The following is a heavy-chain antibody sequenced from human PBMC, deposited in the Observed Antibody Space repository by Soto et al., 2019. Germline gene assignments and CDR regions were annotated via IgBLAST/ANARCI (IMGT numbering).Heavy chain of an antibody. J-gene: IGHJ5*02. Sequence: QVQLQESGPGLVKPSQTLSLTCTVSGGSISSGGYYWSWIRQHSGKGLEWIGYIYYSGSTYYNPSLKRRVTISVDTSKNQFSLKLSSVTAADTAVYYCARDQVDTAMGSAWFDPWGQGTLVTVSS. CDR1: GGSISSGGYY. V-gene: IGHV4-31*03. CDR3: ARDQVDTAMGSAWFDP. D-gene: IGHD5-18*01. CDR2: IYYSGST.